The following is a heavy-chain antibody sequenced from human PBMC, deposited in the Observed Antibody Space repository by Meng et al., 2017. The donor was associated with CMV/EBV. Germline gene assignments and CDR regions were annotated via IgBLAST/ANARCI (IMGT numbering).Heavy chain of an antibody. J-gene: IGHJ6*02. CDR2: MNPNSGNT. CDR1: GYTFTSYD. Sequence: ASVKVSCKASGYTFTSYDINWVRQATGQGLEWMGWMNPNSGNTGYAQKFQGRVTMTRNTSISTAYMELSSLRSEDTAVYYCARGQGEYYYYGVDVWGQGTTVTVSS. CDR3: ARGQGEYYYYGVDV. V-gene: IGHV1-8*01. D-gene: IGHD3-16*01.